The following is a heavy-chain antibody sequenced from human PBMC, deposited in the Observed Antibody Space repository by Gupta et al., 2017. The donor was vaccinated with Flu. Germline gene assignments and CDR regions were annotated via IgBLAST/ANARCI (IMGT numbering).Heavy chain of an antibody. J-gene: IGHJ5*02. D-gene: IGHD2-2*01. Sequence: SGFIVSGYAMSWVRQAPGKGLEWVSSISGTSDETRYADSVKGRFTVSRDKSTNTVYLRMNSLRAEDTAVYYCAKDLGYQVLSMIDLWGQGTLVTVSS. CDR3: AKDLGYQVLSMIDL. V-gene: IGHV3-23*01. CDR2: ISGTSDET. CDR1: GFIVSGYA.